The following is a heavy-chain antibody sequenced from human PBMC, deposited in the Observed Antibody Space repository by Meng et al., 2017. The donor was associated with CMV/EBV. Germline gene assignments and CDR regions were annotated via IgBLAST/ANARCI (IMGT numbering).Heavy chain of an antibody. CDR2: IYHSGST. J-gene: IGHJ4*02. V-gene: IGHV4-38-2*02. CDR1: GYSISSGYY. D-gene: IGHD6-13*01. Sequence: GSLRLSCTVSGYSISSGYYWGWIRQPPGKGLEWIGSIYHSGSTYYNPSLKSRVTISVDTSKNQFSLKLSSVTAADTAVYYCAKWGIAAAGKGFDYWGQGTLVTVSS. CDR3: AKWGIAAAGKGFDY.